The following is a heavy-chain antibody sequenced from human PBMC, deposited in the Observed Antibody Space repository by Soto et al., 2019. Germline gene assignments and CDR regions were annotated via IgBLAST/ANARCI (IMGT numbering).Heavy chain of an antibody. CDR2: VYHTVDT. J-gene: IGHJ5*02. V-gene: IGHV4-4*02. CDR3: AKEIGTAGGNKYFDP. CDR1: GGTVASSHC. Sequence: PSETLSLTCGVCGGTVASSHCWSWVRQSPGGGLEWIGNVYHTVDTNFNPSLQSRVTISVDKSNNQFSLRLNSLTAADTAVYFCAKEIGTAGGNKYFDPCGPGILVTFSS. D-gene: IGHD2-8*02.